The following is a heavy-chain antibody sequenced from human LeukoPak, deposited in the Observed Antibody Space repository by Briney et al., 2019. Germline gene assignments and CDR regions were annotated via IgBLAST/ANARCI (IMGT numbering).Heavy chain of an antibody. J-gene: IGHJ6*02. D-gene: IGHD2-8*01. CDR1: GYTFTNYY. CDR2: INPSGGGT. CDR3: ARTAWGIVLMVYAHYGMDV. V-gene: IGHV1-46*01. Sequence: ASVKVSCKASGYTFTNYYIHWVRQAPGQGLEWMGIINPSGGGTTYAQKFQGRVTMTTDTSTSTAYMELRSLRSDDTAVYYCARTAWGIVLMVYAHYGMDVWGQGTTVTVSS.